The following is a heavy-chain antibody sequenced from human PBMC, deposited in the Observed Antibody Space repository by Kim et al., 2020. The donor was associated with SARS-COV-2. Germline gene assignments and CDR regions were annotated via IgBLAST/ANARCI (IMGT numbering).Heavy chain of an antibody. CDR3: AGRGVRKRIAAAEDYYYGMDV. CDR2: INSDGSST. V-gene: IGHV3-74*01. J-gene: IGHJ6*02. CDR1: GFTFSSYW. Sequence: GGSLRLSCAASGFTFSSYWMHWVRQAPGKGLVWVSRINSDGSSTSYADSVKGRFTISRDNAKNTLYLQMNSLRAEETAVYYCAGRGVRKRIAAAEDYYYGMDVWGQGTTVTVSS. D-gene: IGHD6-13*01.